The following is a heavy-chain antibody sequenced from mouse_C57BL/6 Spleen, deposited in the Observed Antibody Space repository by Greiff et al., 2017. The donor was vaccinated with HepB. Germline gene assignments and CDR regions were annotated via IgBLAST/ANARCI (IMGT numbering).Heavy chain of an antibody. D-gene: IGHD2-3*01. V-gene: IGHV1-82*01. CDR1: GYAFSSSW. Sequence: QVQLQQSGPELVKPGASVKISCKASGYAFSSSWMNWVKQRPGKGLEWIGRIYPGDGDTNYNGKFKGKATLTADKSSSTAYMQLSSLTSEDSAVYFCASMMVTPYYFDYWGQGTTLTVSS. J-gene: IGHJ2*01. CDR2: IYPGDGDT. CDR3: ASMMVTPYYFDY.